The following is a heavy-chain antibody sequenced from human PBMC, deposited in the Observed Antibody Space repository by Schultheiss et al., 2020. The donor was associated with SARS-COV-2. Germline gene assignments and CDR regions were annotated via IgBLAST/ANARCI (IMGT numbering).Heavy chain of an antibody. J-gene: IGHJ4*02. CDR1: GYTLTDLS. V-gene: IGHV1-18*01. CDR2: ISAYNGNT. CDR3: ATADVVPYYFEY. D-gene: IGHD3-16*02. Sequence: ASVKVSCKVSGYTLTDLSMHWVRQAPGQGLEWMGWISAYNGNTNYAQKLQGRVTMTTDTSTSTAYMELRSLRSEDTAVYYCATADVVPYYFEYWGQGTLVTVSS.